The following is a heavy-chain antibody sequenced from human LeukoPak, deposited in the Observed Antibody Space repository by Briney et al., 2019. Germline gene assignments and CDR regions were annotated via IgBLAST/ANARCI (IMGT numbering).Heavy chain of an antibody. J-gene: IGHJ3*02. Sequence: SETLSLTCAVSGYSISSGYYWGWIRQPPGKGLEWIGSIYHSGSTYYNPSLKSRVTISVGTSKNQFSLKLSSVTAADTAVYYCAQTQGGYGDYIDAFDIRGQGTMVTVSS. CDR1: GYSISSGYY. D-gene: IGHD4-17*01. V-gene: IGHV4-38-2*01. CDR3: AQTQGGYGDYIDAFDI. CDR2: IYHSGST.